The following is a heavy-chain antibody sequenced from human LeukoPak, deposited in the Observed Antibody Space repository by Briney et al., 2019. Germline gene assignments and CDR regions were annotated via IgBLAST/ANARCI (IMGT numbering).Heavy chain of an antibody. V-gene: IGHV3-23*01. CDR2: ISSSGDTT. Sequence: GSLRLSCAASGFTFSTYGMSWVRQAPGKGLGWVSTISSSGDTTYYADSVKGRFTISRDNSKNTLYLRMNSLRAEDTAVYYCARLDSGYLHYFDYWGQGTLVTVSS. CDR1: GFTFSTYG. J-gene: IGHJ4*02. D-gene: IGHD5-12*01. CDR3: ARLDSGYLHYFDY.